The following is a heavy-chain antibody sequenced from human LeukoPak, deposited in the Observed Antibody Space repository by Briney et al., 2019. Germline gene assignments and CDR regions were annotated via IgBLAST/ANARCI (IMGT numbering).Heavy chain of an antibody. CDR1: RFTFSTYW. Sequence: GGLRLSCAAFRFTFSTYWMTWARQAPGKGLEWVANINEDGSEKYYVDSVKGRFTISRDNAKSSLYLQMNSLRAEDTAVYYCARDGGSYSADYYDGMDVWGQGTTVTVSS. D-gene: IGHD1-26*01. CDR3: ARDGGSYSADYYDGMDV. J-gene: IGHJ6*02. V-gene: IGHV3-7*01. CDR2: INEDGSEK.